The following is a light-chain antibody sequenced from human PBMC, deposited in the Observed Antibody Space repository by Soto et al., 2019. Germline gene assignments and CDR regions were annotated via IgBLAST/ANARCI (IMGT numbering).Light chain of an antibody. CDR1: QRISSW. Sequence: DIQMTQSPSTLSASVGDRVTITCRASQRISSWLAWYQQKPGKAPKLLIYKASSLESGVPSRFSGSGSGTEFTLTISSLQPDDFATYYCQQYNGHPFTFGQGTKLEIK. V-gene: IGKV1-5*03. J-gene: IGKJ2*01. CDR2: KAS. CDR3: QQYNGHPFT.